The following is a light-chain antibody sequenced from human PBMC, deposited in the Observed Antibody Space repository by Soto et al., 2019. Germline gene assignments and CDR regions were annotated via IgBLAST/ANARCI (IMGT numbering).Light chain of an antibody. V-gene: IGKV1-39*01. Sequence: IQMTQSPSSLSASVGDRVTITCRASQSIRSYLNCYQQKPGKAPNLLIYAASGLQTGVPSRFSGSGSWTAFTLSISSLQREDFATYYCQQSYITPPGTFGQGTKVEIK. J-gene: IGKJ1*01. CDR1: QSIRSY. CDR3: QQSYITPPGT. CDR2: AAS.